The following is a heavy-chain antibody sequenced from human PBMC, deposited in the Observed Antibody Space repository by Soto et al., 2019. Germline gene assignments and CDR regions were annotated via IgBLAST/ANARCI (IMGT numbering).Heavy chain of an antibody. V-gene: IGHV1-18*01. Sequence: ASVKVSCKASGYTFADFAISWVRQAPGQGLEWMGWISPYNGDTDYAQKFQGRVTMTRNTSISTVYMELRSLRSEDTAVYYCARWGPNDAFDIWGQGTMVTVSS. CDR1: GYTFADFA. D-gene: IGHD3-16*01. CDR2: ISPYNGDT. J-gene: IGHJ3*02. CDR3: ARWGPNDAFDI.